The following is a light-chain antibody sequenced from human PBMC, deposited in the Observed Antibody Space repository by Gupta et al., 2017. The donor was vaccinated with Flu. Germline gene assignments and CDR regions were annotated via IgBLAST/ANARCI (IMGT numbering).Light chain of an antibody. Sequence: ERATLSCRASPSVSNYLAWYQQRPSQSPRLLIYGASNRATGIPARFSGSGSGTDFTLTISSLEPEDFAVYYCQQRSSWPRYTFGQGTKLEIK. J-gene: IGKJ2*01. CDR1: PSVSNY. CDR2: GAS. V-gene: IGKV3-11*01. CDR3: QQRSSWPRYT.